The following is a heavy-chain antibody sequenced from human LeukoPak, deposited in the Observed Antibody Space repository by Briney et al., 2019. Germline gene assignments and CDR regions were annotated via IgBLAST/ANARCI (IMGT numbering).Heavy chain of an antibody. J-gene: IGHJ6*03. CDR2: VYNSGIT. V-gene: IGHV4-59*02. D-gene: IGHD1-1*01. CDR1: GASVSDYY. CDR3: ARDVAGHYYYYYYMDV. Sequence: SETLSLTCSVSGASVSDYYCNWIRQPPGKGLEWIGYVYNSGITNYNPSLRSRVTISVDTSKNQFSLKLSSVTAADTAVYYCARDVAGHYYYYYYMDVWGKGTTVTVSS.